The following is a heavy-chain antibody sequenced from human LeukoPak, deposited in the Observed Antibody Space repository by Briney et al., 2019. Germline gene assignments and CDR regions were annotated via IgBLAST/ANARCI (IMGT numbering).Heavy chain of an antibody. CDR2: IYWDDDK. Sequence: SGPTLVKPTQTLTLTCTFSGFSLSTSGVGVGWIRQPPGKALEWLALIYWDDDKRYSPSLKSRLTITKDTSTNQVVLTMTNTDPVDTATYYCAHWVVTATIVGNWFDPWGQGTLVTVSS. D-gene: IGHD2-21*02. CDR1: GFSLSTSGVG. CDR3: AHWVVTATIVGNWFDP. J-gene: IGHJ5*02. V-gene: IGHV2-5*02.